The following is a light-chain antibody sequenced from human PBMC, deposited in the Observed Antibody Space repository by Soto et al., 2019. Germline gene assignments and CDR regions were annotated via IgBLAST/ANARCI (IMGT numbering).Light chain of an antibody. CDR2: AAS. Sequence: DIQMTQSPSSLSASVGDRVTITCRASQSISSYLNWYQQKPGNAPKLLIYAASSLQSVVPSRFSGSGSGTDFTLTISSLQPEDFATYYCQQSYSTPLTFGKGTKVEIK. V-gene: IGKV1-39*01. CDR1: QSISSY. J-gene: IGKJ1*01. CDR3: QQSYSTPLT.